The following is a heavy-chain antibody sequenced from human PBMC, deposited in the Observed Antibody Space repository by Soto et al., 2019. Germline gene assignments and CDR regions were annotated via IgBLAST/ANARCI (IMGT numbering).Heavy chain of an antibody. D-gene: IGHD2-21*02. Sequence: GGSLRLSCAASGFTFSNAWMNWVRQAPGKGLEWVGRIKSKTDGGTTDYAAPVKGRFTISRDDSKNTLYLQMNSLKTEDTAVYYCTTDPQITVVTPERYYYYGMDVWGQGTTVTVSS. J-gene: IGHJ6*02. CDR2: IKSKTDGGTT. V-gene: IGHV3-15*07. CDR1: GFTFSNAW. CDR3: TTDPQITVVTPERYYYYGMDV.